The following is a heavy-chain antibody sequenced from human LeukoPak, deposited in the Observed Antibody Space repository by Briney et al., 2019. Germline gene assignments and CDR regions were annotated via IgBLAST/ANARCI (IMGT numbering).Heavy chain of an antibody. Sequence: ASVKVSCKASGYTFTSYGISWVRQAPGQGLEWMGRISAYNGNTDYAQKLQGRVTMTTDTSTSTAYMELRSLRSDDTAVYYCARDSYDTLTGYQDWFDPWGQGTLVTVSS. V-gene: IGHV1-18*04. CDR1: GYTFTSYG. D-gene: IGHD3-9*01. CDR3: ARDSYDTLTGYQDWFDP. J-gene: IGHJ5*02. CDR2: ISAYNGNT.